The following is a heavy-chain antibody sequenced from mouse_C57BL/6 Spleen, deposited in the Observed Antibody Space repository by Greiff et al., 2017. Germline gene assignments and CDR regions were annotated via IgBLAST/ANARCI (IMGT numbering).Heavy chain of an antibody. CDR3: WYYDYSWFAY. D-gene: IGHD2-4*01. CDR1: GYTFTDYN. CDR2: INPNNGGT. Sequence: EVQLQQSGPELVKPGASVKMSCKASGYTFTDYNMHWVKQSHGKRLEWIGYINPNNGGTSYNQKFKGKATLTVNKSSSTAYMELRSLTSEDSAVYYCWYYDYSWFAYWGQGTLVTVSA. J-gene: IGHJ3*01. V-gene: IGHV1-22*01.